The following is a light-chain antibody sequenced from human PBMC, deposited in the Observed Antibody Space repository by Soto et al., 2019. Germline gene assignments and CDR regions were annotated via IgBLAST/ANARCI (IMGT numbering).Light chain of an antibody. Sequence: EVVMTQSPATLSVSPGERVTLSCRASQSISSNLAWYQLKAGQTPRLLVYGASTRATGFPGKFSGSGSGTEFTPTISDLQSEDFAVYFCQQYNDWPPTVGQGTKVEIK. J-gene: IGKJ1*01. V-gene: IGKV3-15*01. CDR2: GAS. CDR1: QSISSN. CDR3: QQYNDWPPT.